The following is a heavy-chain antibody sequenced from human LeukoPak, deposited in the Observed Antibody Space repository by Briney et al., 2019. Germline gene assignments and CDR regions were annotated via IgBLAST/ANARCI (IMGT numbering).Heavy chain of an antibody. Sequence: PGGSLRLSCAASGFTFSSYSMNWVRQAPGKGLEWVSSISSSSSYIYYADSVKGRFTISRDNAKNSLYLQMNSLRAEDTAVYYCARDLSSPADGGYAYAFDIWGQGTVVTVSP. CDR1: GFTFSSYS. CDR3: ARDLSSPADGGYAYAFDI. J-gene: IGHJ3*02. CDR2: ISSSSSYI. D-gene: IGHD5-12*01. V-gene: IGHV3-21*01.